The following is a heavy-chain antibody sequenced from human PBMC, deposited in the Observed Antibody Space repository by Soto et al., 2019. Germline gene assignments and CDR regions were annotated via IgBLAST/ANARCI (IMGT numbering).Heavy chain of an antibody. D-gene: IGHD6-13*01. V-gene: IGHV1-3*01. J-gene: IGHJ6*02. CDR1: GYTFTSYA. Sequence: ASVKVSCKASGYTFTSYAMHWVRQAPGQRLEWMGWINAGNGNTKYSQKFQGRVTITRDTSASTAYMELSSLRSEDTAVYYCARDPPGYSSSWYYYYYGMDVWGQGTTVTV. CDR2: INAGNGNT. CDR3: ARDPPGYSSSWYYYYYGMDV.